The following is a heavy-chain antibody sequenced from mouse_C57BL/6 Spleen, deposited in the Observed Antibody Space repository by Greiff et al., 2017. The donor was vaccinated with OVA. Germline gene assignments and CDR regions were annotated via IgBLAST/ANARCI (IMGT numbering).Heavy chain of an antibody. CDR2: FHPYNDDT. J-gene: IGHJ1*03. D-gene: IGHD2-4*01. Sequence: QVQLKESGAELVKPGASVKMSCKASGYTFTTYPIEWMKQNHGKSLEWIGNFHPYNDDTKYNEKFKGKATLTVEKSSSTVYLELSRLTSDDSAVYYCARRDYDYWYFDVWGTGTTVTVSS. CDR3: ARRDYDYWYFDV. V-gene: IGHV1-47*01. CDR1: GYTFTTYP.